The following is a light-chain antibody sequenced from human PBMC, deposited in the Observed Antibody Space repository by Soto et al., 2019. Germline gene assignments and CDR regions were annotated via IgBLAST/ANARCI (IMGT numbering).Light chain of an antibody. Sequence: QSVLTQPASVSGSPGQSITISCTGTSSDVGGYNYVSWYQQHPGKAPKLMIYAVTDRPSGVSSRFSGSKSGNTASLTISGLQAEDEAHYYCSSYTSSRTLFGTGTKVTAL. CDR1: SSDVGGYNY. J-gene: IGLJ1*01. CDR2: AVT. CDR3: SSYTSSRTL. V-gene: IGLV2-14*01.